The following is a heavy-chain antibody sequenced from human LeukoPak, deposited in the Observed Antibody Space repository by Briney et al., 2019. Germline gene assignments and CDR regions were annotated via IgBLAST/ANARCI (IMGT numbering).Heavy chain of an antibody. CDR2: VYLSGTT. CDR3: ARIYGRGAFDI. D-gene: IGHD5-12*01. V-gene: IGHV4-4*02. Sequence: SGTLSLTCAVSGGSMNSSNWWTWVRQPPGKGLQWIGEVYLSGTTNYNPSLKSRVTISVDTSKNQFSLKLSSVTAADTAVYYCARIYGRGAFDIWGQGTMVTVSS. J-gene: IGHJ3*02. CDR1: GGSMNSSNW.